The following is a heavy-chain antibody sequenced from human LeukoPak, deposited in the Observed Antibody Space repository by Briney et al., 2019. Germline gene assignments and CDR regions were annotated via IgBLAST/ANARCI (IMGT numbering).Heavy chain of an antibody. D-gene: IGHD5-18*01. CDR3: AKDLDGDTAMTTDY. Sequence: AGGSLRLSCAASGFTFSSCAMSWVRQAPGKGLEWVSAISGSGGSAYYADSVKGRFTISRDNSKNTLYLQMNILRAEDTAVYFCAKDLDGDTAMTTDYWGQGTLVTVSS. CDR2: ISGSGGSA. J-gene: IGHJ4*02. V-gene: IGHV3-23*01. CDR1: GFTFSSCA.